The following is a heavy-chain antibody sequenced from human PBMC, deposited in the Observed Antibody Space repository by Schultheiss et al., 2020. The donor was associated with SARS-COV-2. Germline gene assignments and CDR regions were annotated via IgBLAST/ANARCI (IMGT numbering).Heavy chain of an antibody. J-gene: IGHJ4*02. CDR3: ARDRDDSSGYSLDY. D-gene: IGHD3-22*01. Sequence: GGSLRLSCAASGFTFSSYWMHWVRQAPGKGLVWVSVIYSGGSTYYADSVKGRFTISKDNSKNTLYLQMNSLRAEDTAVYYCARDRDDSSGYSLDYWGQGTLVTVAS. V-gene: IGHV3-66*02. CDR2: IYSGGST. CDR1: GFTFSSYW.